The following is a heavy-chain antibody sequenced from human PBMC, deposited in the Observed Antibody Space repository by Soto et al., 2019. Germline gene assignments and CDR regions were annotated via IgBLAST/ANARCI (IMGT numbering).Heavy chain of an antibody. CDR2: INEHGSET. V-gene: IGHV3-7*02. J-gene: IGHJ4*02. CDR3: ATHSRFKKDY. D-gene: IGHD3-3*01. CDR1: ELTFRNEW. Sequence: EVQLVQSGGDLVQPGGSLRLSCVVSELTFRNEWMTWVRQAPGKGLEWVANINEHGSETYYVDSVKGRFIISRDNAKNSLLLQMNSLRAEDTAVYYCATHSRFKKDYWGQGTRVTVSS.